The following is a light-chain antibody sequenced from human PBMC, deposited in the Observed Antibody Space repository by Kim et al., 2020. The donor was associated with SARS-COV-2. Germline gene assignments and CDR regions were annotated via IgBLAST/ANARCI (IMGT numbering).Light chain of an antibody. CDR3: QQFKDWPPLT. CDR1: ETVSNK. Sequence: SPGERVTLSWRASETVSNKLAWYQQKPGQAPSLLIYDASSRAAGIPARFRGSGSGTEFTLTITSLQSEDSAVYYCQQFKDWPPLTFGGGTKVDIK. V-gene: IGKV3D-15*01. J-gene: IGKJ4*01. CDR2: DAS.